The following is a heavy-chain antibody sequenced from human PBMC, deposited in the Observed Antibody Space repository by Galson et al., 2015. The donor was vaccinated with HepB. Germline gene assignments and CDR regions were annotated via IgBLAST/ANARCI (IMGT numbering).Heavy chain of an antibody. CDR2: IYSGGST. CDR3: ARDEGRYCSGY. J-gene: IGHJ4*02. V-gene: IGHV3-66*01. D-gene: IGHD2-15*01. Sequence: SLRLSCAASGFTVSSNYMSWVRQAPGKGLEWVSVIYSGGSTYYADSVKGRFTISRDNSKNTLYLQMNSLRAEDTAVYYCARDEGRYCSGYWGQGTLVTVSS. CDR1: GFTVSSNY.